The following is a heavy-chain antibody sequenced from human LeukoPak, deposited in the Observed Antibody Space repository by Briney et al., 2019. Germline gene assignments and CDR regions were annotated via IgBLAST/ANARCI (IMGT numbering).Heavy chain of an antibody. CDR1: GGSISSYY. Sequence: PSETLSLTCTVSGGSISSYYWSWIRQPPGKGLEWIGYIYYSGSTNYNPSLKSRVTISVDTPKNQFSLKLSSVTAADTAVYYCARGLRYFDWLSHNWFDPWGQGTLVTVSS. CDR3: ARGLRYFDWLSHNWFDP. V-gene: IGHV4-59*08. CDR2: IYYSGST. D-gene: IGHD3-9*01. J-gene: IGHJ5*02.